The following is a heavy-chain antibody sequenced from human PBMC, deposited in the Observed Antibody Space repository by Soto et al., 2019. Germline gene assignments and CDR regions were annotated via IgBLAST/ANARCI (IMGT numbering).Heavy chain of an antibody. D-gene: IGHD5-12*01. V-gene: IGHV3-11*05. CDR2: IRSSSRYT. CDR1: GFTFSDYY. CDR3: GRNQHRNSGYDYVAY. Sequence: QVQLVESGGGLVKPGGSLRLSCAASGFTFSDYYMSWIRQAPGKGLEWVSYIRSSSRYTNYADSVKGRFTITRDNAKNSLYLQLTSLRDDYTAGYYWGRNQHRNSGYDYVAYWAQGTRFTASS. J-gene: IGHJ4*02.